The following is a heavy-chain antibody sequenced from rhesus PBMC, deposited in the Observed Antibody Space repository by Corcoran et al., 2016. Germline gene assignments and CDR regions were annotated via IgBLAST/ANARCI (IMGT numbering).Heavy chain of an antibody. CDR3: ARSGSSYEIDY. D-gene: IGHD6-43*01. CDR1: GGSTSRGYYY. V-gene: IGHV4-122*02. J-gene: IGHJ4*01. CDR2: ITYSGST. Sequence: QVQLQESGPGLVKPSETLSLTCASSGGSTSRGYYYWSWTRQPPGKGLEWIGYITYSGSTSYNPSLKSRVTISRDTSKNQFSLKLSSVTAADTAVYYWARSGSSYEIDYWGQGVLVTVSS.